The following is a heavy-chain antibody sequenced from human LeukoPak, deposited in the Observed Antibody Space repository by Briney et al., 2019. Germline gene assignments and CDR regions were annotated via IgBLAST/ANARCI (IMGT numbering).Heavy chain of an antibody. D-gene: IGHD3-10*01. CDR3: ARGLWFGELPPSGMDV. J-gene: IGHJ6*04. CDR1: GDSVSSNSAA. Sequence: SQTLSLTCAISGDSVSSNSAAWNWIRQSPSRGLEWLGSTYYRSKWYNDYAVSVKSRITINPDTSKNQFSLQLNSVTPEDTAVYYCARGLWFGELPPSGMDVWGKGTTVTVSS. V-gene: IGHV6-1*01. CDR2: TYYRSKWYN.